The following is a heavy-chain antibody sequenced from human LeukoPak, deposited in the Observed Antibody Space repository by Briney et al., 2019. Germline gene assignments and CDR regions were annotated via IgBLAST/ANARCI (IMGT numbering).Heavy chain of an antibody. D-gene: IGHD3-22*01. J-gene: IGHJ4*02. Sequence: SQTLSLTCTVSGGSISSGSYYWSWIRQPAGKGLEWIGRIYTSGSTNYNPSLKSRVTISVDTSKNQFSLKLSSVTAADTAVYYCARDGPLGYYDSSGSIYYWGQGTLVTVSS. CDR1: GGSISSGSYY. V-gene: IGHV4-61*02. CDR3: ARDGPLGYYDSSGSIYY. CDR2: IYTSGST.